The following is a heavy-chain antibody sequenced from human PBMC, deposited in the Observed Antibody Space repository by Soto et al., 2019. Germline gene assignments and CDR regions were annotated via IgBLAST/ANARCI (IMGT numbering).Heavy chain of an antibody. CDR2: ISGYNGNT. D-gene: IGHD5-18*01. J-gene: IGHJ6*02. CDR1: GYALSNDG. V-gene: IGHV1-18*01. Sequence: ASVKGSCKASGYALSNDGSSWVRQGPGQGLEWMGWISGYNGNTHYEEKVQDRIKMTTDTSTSTTYMELRSLRSDDTAVYFCARVPGLGFGYRYALAMDVWGQRPTVTVSS. CDR3: ARVPGLGFGYRYALAMDV.